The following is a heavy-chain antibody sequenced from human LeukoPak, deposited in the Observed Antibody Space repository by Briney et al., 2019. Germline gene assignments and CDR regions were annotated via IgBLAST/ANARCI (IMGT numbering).Heavy chain of an antibody. CDR3: AREIYCSASSCTGGVFDI. CDR1: GFTFSSYW. CDR2: IKQDGSEK. Sequence: GGSLRLSCAASGFTFSSYWMSWVRQAPGKGLEWVANIKQDGSEKYYVDYVKGRFTISRDNSKNTLYLQMNSLRVEDTAVYYCAREIYCSASSCTGGVFDIWGQGTMVTVSS. J-gene: IGHJ3*02. V-gene: IGHV3-7*03. D-gene: IGHD2-15*01.